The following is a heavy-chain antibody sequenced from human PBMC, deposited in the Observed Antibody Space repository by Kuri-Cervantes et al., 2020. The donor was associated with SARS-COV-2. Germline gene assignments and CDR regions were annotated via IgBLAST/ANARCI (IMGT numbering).Heavy chain of an antibody. D-gene: IGHD7-27*01. V-gene: IGHV1-2*04. J-gene: IGHJ3*02. CDR1: GYTFTGYY. CDR3: ARVRLGGAFDI. Sequence: GGSLRLSCKASGYTFTGYYMHWVRQAPGQGLEWMGWINPNSGGTNYAQKFQGWVTMTRDTSISTAYMELSRLRSDDTAVYYCARVRLGGAFDIWGQGTMVTVSS. CDR2: INPNSGGT.